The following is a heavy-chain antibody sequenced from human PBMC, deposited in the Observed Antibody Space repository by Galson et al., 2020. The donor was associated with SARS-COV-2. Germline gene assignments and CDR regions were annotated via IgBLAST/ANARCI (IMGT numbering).Heavy chain of an antibody. D-gene: IGHD3-3*01. CDR3: TTDLISFRRFLEWSPFDY. J-gene: IGHJ4*02. V-gene: IGHV3-15*05. CDR2: IKSKTDGGTT. CDR1: GFTFSNAW. Sequence: NSGGSLRLSCEASGFTFSNAWMSWVRQAPGKGLEWVGRIKSKTDGGTTDYAAPVTGRFTISRDDSKNTLYLQMNSLKTEDTAVYYCTTDLISFRRFLEWSPFDYWGQGTLVTVSS.